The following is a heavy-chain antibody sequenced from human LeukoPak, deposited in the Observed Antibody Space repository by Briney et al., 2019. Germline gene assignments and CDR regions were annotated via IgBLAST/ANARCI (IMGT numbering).Heavy chain of an antibody. D-gene: IGHD6-19*01. V-gene: IGHV1-2*02. CDR2: INPNSGGT. CDR3: ARVSIPGWFDY. CDR1: GYTFTGYY. Sequence: ASVKVSCKASGYTFTGYYMHWVRQAPGQGLEWMGWINPNSGGTNYAQKLQGRVTMTTDTSTSTAYMELSSLRSEDTAVYYCARVSIPGWFDYWGQGTLVTVSS. J-gene: IGHJ4*02.